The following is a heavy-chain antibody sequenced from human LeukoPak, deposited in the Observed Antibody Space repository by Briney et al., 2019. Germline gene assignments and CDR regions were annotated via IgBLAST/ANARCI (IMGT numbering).Heavy chain of an antibody. CDR2: ISSSGGST. CDR1: GFTFSSYA. D-gene: IGHD3-16*01. V-gene: IGHV3-23*01. Sequence: QPGGSLRLSCAGSGFTFSSYAMAWVRQAPGKGLEWVSVISSSGGSTYYADSVKGRFTISRDNSKSTVDLQMSGLRAEDTAVYYCAKRSGGGDFDNWGQGTLVTASS. J-gene: IGHJ4*02. CDR3: AKRSGGGDFDN.